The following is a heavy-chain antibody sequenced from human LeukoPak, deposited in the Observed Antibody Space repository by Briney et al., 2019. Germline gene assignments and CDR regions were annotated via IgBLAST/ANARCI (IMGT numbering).Heavy chain of an antibody. V-gene: IGHV1-46*01. Sequence: ASVKVSCKASGYTFTNYYMHWVRQAPGQGLEWMGVINPSGGSTIYALKFQGRVTMTRDTSTSTVYMVLRSLRSEDTAVYYCARAAVQLLLTASDYWGQGTLVTVSS. CDR3: ARAAVQLLLTASDY. D-gene: IGHD2-15*01. CDR2: INPSGGST. J-gene: IGHJ4*02. CDR1: GYTFTNYY.